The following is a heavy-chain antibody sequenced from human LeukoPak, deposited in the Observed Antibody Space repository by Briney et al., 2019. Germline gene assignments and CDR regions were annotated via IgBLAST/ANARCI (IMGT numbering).Heavy chain of an antibody. D-gene: IGHD1-26*01. CDR2: IYTSGGT. V-gene: IGHV4-61*02. J-gene: IGHJ5*02. CDR3: ARGPVGPTDWFDP. CDR1: GGSISSGSYY. Sequence: PSQTLSLTCTVSGGSISSGSYYWSWIRQPAGKGLEWIGRIYTSGGTNYNPSLKSRVTISIDTSKNQLSLNLSSVTVADTAVYYCARGPVGPTDWFDPWGQGTLVTVSS.